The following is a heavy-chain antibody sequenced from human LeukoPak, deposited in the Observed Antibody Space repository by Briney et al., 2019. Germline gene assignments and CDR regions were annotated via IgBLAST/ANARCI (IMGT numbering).Heavy chain of an antibody. J-gene: IGHJ4*02. CDR3: ARAAHYGDYAVWFDY. Sequence: SETLSLTCTVSGGSISSGDYYWSWIRQPPGKGLEWIGYIYYSGSTYYNPSLKSRVTISVDTSKNQFSLKLSSVTAADTAVYYCARAAHYGDYAVWFDYWGQGTRVTVSS. V-gene: IGHV4-30-4*01. CDR2: IYYSGST. CDR1: GGSISSGDYY. D-gene: IGHD4-17*01.